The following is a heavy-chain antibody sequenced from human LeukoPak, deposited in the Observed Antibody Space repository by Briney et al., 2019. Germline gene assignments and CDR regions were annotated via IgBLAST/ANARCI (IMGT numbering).Heavy chain of an antibody. CDR1: EFIVSSNY. D-gene: IGHD3-9*01. J-gene: IGHJ5*02. CDR3: AKGGLSGYYDILTGSPLADAFDP. CDR2: IYSGGST. Sequence: GSLRLSCAASEFIVSSNYMIWVRQAPGKGLEWVSVIYSGGSTYYADSVKGRFTISRDNSKNTLYLQMNSLRAEDTAVYYCAKGGLSGYYDILTGSPLADAFDPWGQGTLVTVSS. V-gene: IGHV3-53*01.